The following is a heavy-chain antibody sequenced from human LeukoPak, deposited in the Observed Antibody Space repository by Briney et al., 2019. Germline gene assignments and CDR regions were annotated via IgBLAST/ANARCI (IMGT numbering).Heavy chain of an antibody. D-gene: IGHD6-6*01. V-gene: IGHV3-7*03. CDR1: GFTFSGFW. CDR3: ARSSYRSSSSV. Sequence: GGSLRLSCAVSGFTFSGFWISWSRQAPGKGLEWVAGINSDVSEGYYADVVKGRFTISRDNDKNSLYLQINSLRAEDTAVYYCARSSYRSSSSVWGQGKMVTVSS. J-gene: IGHJ3*01. CDR2: INSDVSEG.